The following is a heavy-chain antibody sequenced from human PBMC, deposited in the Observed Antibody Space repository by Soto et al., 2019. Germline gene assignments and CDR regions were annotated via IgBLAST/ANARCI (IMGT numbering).Heavy chain of an antibody. D-gene: IGHD3-22*01. CDR3: ASYRDSSGLRRYDY. CDR1: DFILSDAW. V-gene: IGHV3-15*07. J-gene: IGHJ4*02. CDR2: IKSKAHGGTT. Sequence: EVQLEESGGGLIKPGVSLTLSCAASDFILSDAWMKWVRQAPGKGLEWVGRIKSKAHGGTTDYAAPLKGRFTILRDDSKNTLYLQMNSLQTEDTAMSYCASYRDSSGLRRYDYWGQGALVTVSS.